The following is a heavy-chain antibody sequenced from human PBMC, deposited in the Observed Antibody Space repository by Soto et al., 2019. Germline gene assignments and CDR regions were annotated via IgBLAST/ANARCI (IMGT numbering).Heavy chain of an antibody. Sequence: ASVKVSCKASGYTFTAYYIHWLRQAPGQGLEWMGWVNPHSGATVFAQKFLGSVTLTTDTSINTAYMELTSLTSDDTALYYCARPPNPWANYAFHIWGHGTSFSVSS. CDR3: ARPPNPWANYAFHI. CDR1: GYTFTAYY. D-gene: IGHD1-7*01. CDR2: VNPHSGAT. J-gene: IGHJ6*01. V-gene: IGHV1-2*04.